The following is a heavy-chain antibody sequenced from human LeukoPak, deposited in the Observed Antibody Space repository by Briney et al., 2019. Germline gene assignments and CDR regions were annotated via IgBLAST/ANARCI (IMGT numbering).Heavy chain of an antibody. CDR1: GFPFSRYG. CDR2: IRYDGSVE. CDR3: AVMVREVLDY. V-gene: IGHV3-30*02. D-gene: IGHD3-10*01. Sequence: GGSLRLSCAVSGFPFSRYGIHWVRQAPGKGLEWVAFIRYDGSVEYYADSVKGRFTISRDNSENTLYLQMNSLRTEDTAMYYCAVMVREVLDYWGQGTLVTVSS. J-gene: IGHJ4*02.